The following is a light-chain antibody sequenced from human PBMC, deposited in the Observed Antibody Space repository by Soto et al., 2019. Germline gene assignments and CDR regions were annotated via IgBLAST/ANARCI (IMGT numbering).Light chain of an antibody. CDR3: QQYDYLPIT. V-gene: IGKV1-33*01. Sequence: DIQLTQSPSSLSVSVGDRVTITCQASQDISNYLNWYQQKPGKDPKLLMYDASNLERGVPSRFSGSGSGTDFTFNISSLQPEDIATYYCQQYDYLPITFGQGTRLEIK. J-gene: IGKJ5*01. CDR1: QDISNY. CDR2: DAS.